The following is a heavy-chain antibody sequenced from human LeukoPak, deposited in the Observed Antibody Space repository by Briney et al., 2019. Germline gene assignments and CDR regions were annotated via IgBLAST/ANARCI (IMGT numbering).Heavy chain of an antibody. J-gene: IGHJ4*02. D-gene: IGHD3-9*01. CDR2: IYYSGST. CDR3: ARVGYDILTGYSYYFDY. CDR1: GGSISSSSYY. Sequence: SETLSLTCTVSGGSISSSSYYWGWIRQPPGKGLEWIGSIYYSGSTYYNPSLKSRVTISVDTSKNQFSLKLSSVTAADTAVYYCARVGYDILTGYSYYFDYWGRGTLVTVSS. V-gene: IGHV4-39*07.